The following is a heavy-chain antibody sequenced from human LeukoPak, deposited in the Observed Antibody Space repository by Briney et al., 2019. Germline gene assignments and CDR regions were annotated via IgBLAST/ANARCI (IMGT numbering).Heavy chain of an antibody. Sequence: SETLSLTCTVSGGSISSSSYYWGWIRQPPGRGLEWIGSIYHSGSTYYNPSLKSRVTISVDTSKNQFSLKLSSVTAADTAVYYCARDPHDYVWGSYRLDAFDIWGQGTMVTVSS. J-gene: IGHJ3*02. D-gene: IGHD3-16*02. CDR1: GGSISSSSYY. CDR3: ARDPHDYVWGSYRLDAFDI. V-gene: IGHV4-39*07. CDR2: IYHSGST.